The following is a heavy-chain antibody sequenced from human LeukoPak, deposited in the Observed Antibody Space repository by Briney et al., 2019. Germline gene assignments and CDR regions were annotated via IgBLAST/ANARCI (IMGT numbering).Heavy chain of an antibody. CDR3: ARHDELLLPIDY. CDR1: GGTFSSYA. V-gene: IGHV1-69*06. Sequence: ASVKVSCKASGGTFSSYAISWVRQAPGQGLEWMGGIIPIFGTANYAQKFQGRVTITADKSTSTAYMELSSLRSEDTAVYYCARHDELLLPIDYWGQGTLVSVSS. J-gene: IGHJ4*02. D-gene: IGHD1-26*01. CDR2: IIPIFGTA.